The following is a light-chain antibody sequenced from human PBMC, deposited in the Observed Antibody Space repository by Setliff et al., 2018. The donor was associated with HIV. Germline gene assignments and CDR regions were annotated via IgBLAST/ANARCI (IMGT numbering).Light chain of an antibody. V-gene: IGLV2-14*03. CDR1: SSDIGGYNY. CDR3: CSYTIGNTRYV. CDR2: DVT. J-gene: IGLJ1*01. Sequence: QSALTQPASVSGSPGQSITIPCTGTSSDIGGYNYVSWYQKYPDKAPKLIIYDVTNRPSGVSDRFSGSKSGNTASLTISGLQAEDEADYFCCSYTIGNTRYVFGPGTKVTVL.